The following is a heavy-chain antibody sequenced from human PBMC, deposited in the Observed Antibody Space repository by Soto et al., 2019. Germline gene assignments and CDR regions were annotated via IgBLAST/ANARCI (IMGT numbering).Heavy chain of an antibody. V-gene: IGHV3-30*18. CDR3: AKDLDDYTYEYKFHY. Sequence: GGSLRLSCAASGFTFSTYGMHWVRQAPGKGLEWVAVISFEGSNTYYTDSVQGRFTISRDNSKNTLFLQMNSLRAEDTAVYYCAKDLDDYTYEYKFHYWGQGTRVTVSS. CDR1: GFTFSTYG. J-gene: IGHJ4*02. CDR2: ISFEGSNT. D-gene: IGHD5-18*01.